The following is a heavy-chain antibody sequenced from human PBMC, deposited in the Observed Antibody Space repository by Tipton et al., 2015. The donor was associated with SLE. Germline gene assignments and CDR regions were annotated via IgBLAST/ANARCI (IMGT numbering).Heavy chain of an antibody. CDR3: ARGGSSWDDAFDI. CDR2: IIPIFGTT. D-gene: IGHD6-13*01. Sequence: QSGAEVKKPGSSVKVSCKASGGTFSSYAISWVRQAPGQGLEWMGGIIPIFGTTNYAQKFQGRVTNSTDESTTTAYLELKSLRSEDTAVYYCARGGSSWDDAFDIWGQGTMVTVSS. V-gene: IGHV1-69*05. J-gene: IGHJ3*02. CDR1: GGTFSSYA.